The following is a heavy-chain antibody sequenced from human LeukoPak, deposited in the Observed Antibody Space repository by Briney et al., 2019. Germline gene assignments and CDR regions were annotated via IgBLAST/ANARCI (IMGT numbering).Heavy chain of an antibody. CDR1: GGSFSGYY. V-gene: IGHV4-34*01. Sequence: SETLSLTCAVYGGSFSGYYWSWIRQPPGKGLEWIGEINHSGSTNYNPSLKSRVTISVDTSKNQFSLKLSSVTAADTAVYYCARHPLTIFGVVIILNWFDPWGQGTLVTVSS. J-gene: IGHJ5*02. CDR2: INHSGST. CDR3: ARHPLTIFGVVIILNWFDP. D-gene: IGHD3-3*01.